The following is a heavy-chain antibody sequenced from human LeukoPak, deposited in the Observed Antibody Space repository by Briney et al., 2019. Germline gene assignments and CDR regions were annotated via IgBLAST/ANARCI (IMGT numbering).Heavy chain of an antibody. CDR2: INPNSGGT. D-gene: IGHD3-10*01. V-gene: IGHV1-2*02. CDR3: ARAGVYYYGSGSNYMDV. Sequence: ASVKVSCKASGYTFTGYYMHWVRQAPGQGLEWMGWINPNSGGTNYAQKFQGRVTITADKSTSTAYMELSSLRSEDTAVYYCARAGVYYYGSGSNYMDVWGKGTTVTVSS. J-gene: IGHJ6*03. CDR1: GYTFTGYY.